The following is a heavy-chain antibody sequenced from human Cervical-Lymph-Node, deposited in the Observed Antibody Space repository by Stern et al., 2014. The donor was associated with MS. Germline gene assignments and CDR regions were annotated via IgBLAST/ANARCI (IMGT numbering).Heavy chain of an antibody. CDR1: GFTFNKYT. D-gene: IGHD4-23*01. J-gene: IGHJ6*02. V-gene: IGHV3-48*02. Sequence: VQLVESGGGLVQPGGSLRLACAASGFTFNKYTMNWVRQAPGKGLEWLTYISSSGNPIYYADSVKGRFTVSRDNAKNSLFLQMNSLRDEDTAVYYCVRAVTFYGVDVWGQGTTVTVS. CDR2: ISSSGNPI. CDR3: VRAVTFYGVDV.